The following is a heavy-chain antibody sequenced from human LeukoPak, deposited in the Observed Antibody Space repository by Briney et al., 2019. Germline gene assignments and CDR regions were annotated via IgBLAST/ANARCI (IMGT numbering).Heavy chain of an antibody. CDR3: ATEYRSDAFDI. D-gene: IGHD2/OR15-2a*01. J-gene: IGHJ3*02. Sequence: GGSLRLSCAASGFTVSSNYMSWVRQAPGKGLEWVSVIYSGGSTYYADSVKGRFTISRDNSKNTLYLQMNSLRAEDTAVYYCATEYRSDAFDIWGQGTMVTVSS. V-gene: IGHV3-66*01. CDR2: IYSGGST. CDR1: GFTVSSNY.